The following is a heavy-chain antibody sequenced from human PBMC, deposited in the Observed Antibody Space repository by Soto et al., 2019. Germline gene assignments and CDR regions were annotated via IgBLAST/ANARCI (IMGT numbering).Heavy chain of an antibody. Sequence: EVQLVESGGGVVQPGGSLRLSCVGSGFTFSSDWMHWVRQVPGKGLVWLSHISNDGRSISYADSVRGRFTISRDNAKNTRYLQMISLRAEDAALYYCVSDFPREGMDYWGQGTLVTVSS. V-gene: IGHV3-74*01. D-gene: IGHD3-10*01. CDR3: VSDFPREGMDY. CDR1: GFTFSSDW. CDR2: ISNDGRSI. J-gene: IGHJ4*02.